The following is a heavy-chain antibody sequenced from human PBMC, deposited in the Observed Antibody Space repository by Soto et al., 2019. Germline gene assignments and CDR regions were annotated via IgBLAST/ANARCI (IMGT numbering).Heavy chain of an antibody. Sequence: ASVKVSCKASGYTFTSYGISWVRQAPGQGLEWMGWISAYNGNTNYAQKLQSRVTMTTDTSTSTAYMELRSLRSDDTAVYYCARDRVAYCGGDCYSGYWGQGTLVTVSS. D-gene: IGHD2-21*01. CDR3: ARDRVAYCGGDCYSGY. J-gene: IGHJ4*02. V-gene: IGHV1-18*01. CDR1: GYTFTSYG. CDR2: ISAYNGNT.